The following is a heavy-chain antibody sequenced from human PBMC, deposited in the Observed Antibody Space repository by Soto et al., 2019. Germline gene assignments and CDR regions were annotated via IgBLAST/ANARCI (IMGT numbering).Heavy chain of an antibody. CDR2: IWYDGSKK. CDR1: GFTFSSYG. CDR3: ASEYCSGGRCYYYVMDV. V-gene: IGHV3-33*01. Sequence: QVQLVESGGGVVQPGRSLRLSCAASGFTFSSYGMHWVRQAPGKGLEWVAVIWYDGSKKYYADSVKGRFTISRDNSKNTLYLQMNSLRAADTAVYYCASEYCSGGRCYYYVMDVWGQGTTVTVSS. D-gene: IGHD2-15*01. J-gene: IGHJ6*02.